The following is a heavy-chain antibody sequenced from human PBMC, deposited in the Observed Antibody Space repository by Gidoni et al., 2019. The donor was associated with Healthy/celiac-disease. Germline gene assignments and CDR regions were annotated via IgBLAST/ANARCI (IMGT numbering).Heavy chain of an antibody. J-gene: IGHJ3*02. CDR2: IYTGDSDT. V-gene: IGHV5-51*01. D-gene: IGHD1-26*01. Sequence: EVQLVQSGAEVKKPGASLKMSCKGSGYSFPSSWIGWVRQMPGKGLEWMGIIYTGDSDTRNSPSFQGQVTISADKSISTAYLQWSSLKASDTAMYYCARAELPDAFDIWGQGTMVTVSS. CDR1: GYSFPSSW. CDR3: ARAELPDAFDI.